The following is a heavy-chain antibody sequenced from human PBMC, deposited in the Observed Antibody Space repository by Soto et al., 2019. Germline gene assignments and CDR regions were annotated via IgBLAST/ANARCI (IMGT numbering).Heavy chain of an antibody. V-gene: IGHV3-7*01. CDR1: GFNFGIYC. D-gene: IGHD3-3*01. J-gene: IGHJ4*02. Sequence: PXESLSLSCAASGFNFGIYCMSWVRQAPGKGLEWVATIKGDASEKKYVGSVKGRFTTSRDNAKTSLFLQMDSLRAEDTAVYYCARWGSGGEYYDFWSGYSLDYWGQGTLVTVSS. CDR3: ARWGSGGEYYDFWSGYSLDY. CDR2: IKGDASEK.